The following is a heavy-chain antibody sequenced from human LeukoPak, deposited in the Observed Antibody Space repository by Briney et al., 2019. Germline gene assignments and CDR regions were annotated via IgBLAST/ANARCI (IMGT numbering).Heavy chain of an antibody. V-gene: IGHV3-21*01. J-gene: IGHJ4*02. Sequence: GGSLRLSCAASGFXFSSYSINWVRQAPGKGLEWVSSISTTSSYIYHADSVKGRFTISRDNARNSLYLQMNSLRAEDTAVYYCARTHSDYDSSGLDYWGQGTLVTVSS. CDR1: GFXFSSYS. D-gene: IGHD3-22*01. CDR3: ARTHSDYDSSGLDY. CDR2: ISTTSSYI.